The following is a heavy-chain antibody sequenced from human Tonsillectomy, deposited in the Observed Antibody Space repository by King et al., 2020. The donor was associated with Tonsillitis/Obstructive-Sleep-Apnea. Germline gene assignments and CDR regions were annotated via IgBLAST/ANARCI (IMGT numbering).Heavy chain of an antibody. V-gene: IGHV1-18*01. CDR1: GYTFNSYG. CDR2: ISGFNGNT. CDR3: ARDDILTGTLSL. D-gene: IGHD3-9*01. J-gene: IGHJ4*02. Sequence: QLVQSGAEVKKPGASVKVSCKASGYTFNSYGISWVRQAPGQGLEWMGWISGFNGNTNYAQGFQSRVTMTTDTSTTAYMELRSLRSDDTAVYYCARDDILTGTLSLWGQGTLVTVSS.